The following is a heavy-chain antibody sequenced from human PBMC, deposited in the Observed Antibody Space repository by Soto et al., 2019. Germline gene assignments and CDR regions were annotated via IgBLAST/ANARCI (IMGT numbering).Heavy chain of an antibody. Sequence: EVQLVESGGGLVQPGGSLRLSCAASGFTLSSYWMHWVRQAPGKGLVWVSRINSDGSSTAYADFVKGRFTISRDNAKNTLYLQMNSLRAEDTAVYYCARDEWIDRGMDVWGQGTTVTVSS. J-gene: IGHJ6*02. CDR3: ARDEWIDRGMDV. CDR2: INSDGSST. CDR1: GFTLSSYW. V-gene: IGHV3-74*03. D-gene: IGHD3-22*01.